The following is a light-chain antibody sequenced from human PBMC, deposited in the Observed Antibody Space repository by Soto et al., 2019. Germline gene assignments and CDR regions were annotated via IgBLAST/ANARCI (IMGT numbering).Light chain of an antibody. CDR1: QSVNNNY. Sequence: EIVLTQSPGTLSLSPGERATLSCRASQSVNNNYLAWYQQKPGQAPSLLMYGASSRATGIPDRFSGSGSGTDFTLTISRLEPEDFAVYHCQQYDNPPLTFGGGTKVEIK. J-gene: IGKJ4*01. CDR2: GAS. V-gene: IGKV3-20*01. CDR3: QQYDNPPLT.